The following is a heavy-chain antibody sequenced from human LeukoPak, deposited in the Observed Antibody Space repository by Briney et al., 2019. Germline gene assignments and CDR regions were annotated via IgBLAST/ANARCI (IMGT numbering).Heavy chain of an antibody. CDR1: GFTFSDYY. CDR2: ISSSGSTI. J-gene: IGHJ5*02. CDR3: ARAYAAMVRNWFDP. Sequence: PGGSLRLSCAASGFTFSDYYMSWIRQAPGKGLEWVSYISSSGSTIYYADSVKGRFTISRDNAKNSLYLQMNSLRAEDTAVYYCARAYAAMVRNWFDPWGQGTLVTVSS. D-gene: IGHD5-18*01. V-gene: IGHV3-11*01.